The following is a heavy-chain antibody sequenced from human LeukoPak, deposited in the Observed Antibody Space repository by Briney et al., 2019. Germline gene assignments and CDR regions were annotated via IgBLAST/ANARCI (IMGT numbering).Heavy chain of an antibody. J-gene: IGHJ6*03. CDR1: GGSISSYY. D-gene: IGHD4-23*01. CDR3: ARDSTVVTGDYYYYYYMDV. CDR2: IYHSGST. V-gene: IGHV4-59*12. Sequence: SETLSLTCTVSGGSISSYYWSWIRQPPGKGLEWIGYIYHSGSTYYNPSLKSRVTISVDRSKNQFSLKLSSVTAADTAVYYCARDSTVVTGDYYYYYYMDVWGKGTTVTVSS.